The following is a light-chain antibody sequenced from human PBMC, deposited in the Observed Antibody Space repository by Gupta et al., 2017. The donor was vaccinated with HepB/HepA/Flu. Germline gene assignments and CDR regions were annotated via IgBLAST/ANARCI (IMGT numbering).Light chain of an antibody. CDR3: QQLKSYPPFT. J-gene: IGKJ3*01. Sequence: DIQLTQSPSFLSASVGDRVTITCRASQGISSYLAWYQQKPGKAPKLLIYAASTWQSGVPSRFSGSGYGTELTLTISSRQQEDFAPYYCQQLKSYPPFTFGHGTKVDIK. V-gene: IGKV1-9*01. CDR2: AAS. CDR1: QGISSY.